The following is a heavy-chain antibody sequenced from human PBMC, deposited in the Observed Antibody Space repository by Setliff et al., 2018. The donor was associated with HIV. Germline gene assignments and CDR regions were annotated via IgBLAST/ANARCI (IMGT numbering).Heavy chain of an antibody. CDR1: GFTSGDYA. D-gene: IGHD2-2*02. CDR2: IRSKPYGGTS. J-gene: IGHJ6*03. V-gene: IGHV3-49*04. CDR3: TRVREVPAAIPDYYYYMDV. Sequence: GGSLRLSCSASGFTSGDYAMSWVRQAPGKGLEWVGFIRSKPYGGTSEYAASVKDRFTISRDDSKSIAYLQMNSLKTEDTAVYYCTRVREVPAAIPDYYYYMDVWGKGTTVTVSS.